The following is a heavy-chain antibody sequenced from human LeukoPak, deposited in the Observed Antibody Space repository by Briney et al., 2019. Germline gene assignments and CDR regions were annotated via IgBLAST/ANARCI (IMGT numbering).Heavy chain of an antibody. CDR2: ISGSGGST. V-gene: IGHV3-23*01. CDR3: AKQQLAGGFDY. Sequence: GGSLRLSCAASGFTFSSYSMNWVRQAPGKGLEWVSAISGSGGSTYYADSVKGRFTISRDNSKNTLYLQTSSLRAEDTAVYYCAKQQLAGGFDYWDQGTLVTVSS. J-gene: IGHJ4*02. D-gene: IGHD6-13*01. CDR1: GFTFSSYS.